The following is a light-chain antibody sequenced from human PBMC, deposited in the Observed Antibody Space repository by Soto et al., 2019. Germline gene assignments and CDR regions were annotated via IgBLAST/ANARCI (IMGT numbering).Light chain of an antibody. CDR2: AAS. CDR3: QQYNNWPPIT. J-gene: IGKJ5*01. V-gene: IGKV1-39*01. Sequence: DIQMTQSPASLSASVGDRVTITCRASQSISSYLNWYQQKPGKAPKLLIYAASSLQSGVPSGFSGSGSGTDFTLTISSLQPEDFAVYYCQQYNNWPPITFGQGTRLEIK. CDR1: QSISSY.